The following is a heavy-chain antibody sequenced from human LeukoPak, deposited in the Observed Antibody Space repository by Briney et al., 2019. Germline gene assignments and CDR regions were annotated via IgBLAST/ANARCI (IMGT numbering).Heavy chain of an antibody. J-gene: IGHJ3*02. V-gene: IGHV1-69*05. D-gene: IGHD4-17*01. CDR2: IIPIFCKA. CDR1: GGTFSSYA. Sequence: ASVKVSCKASGGTFSSYAISWVRQAPGQGLEWMGGIIPIFCKANYAQKFQGRVTNTTDESTSTAYMGLSSLRSEDTAVYYCARDINTGAFDIWGQGTMVTVSS. CDR3: ARDINTGAFDI.